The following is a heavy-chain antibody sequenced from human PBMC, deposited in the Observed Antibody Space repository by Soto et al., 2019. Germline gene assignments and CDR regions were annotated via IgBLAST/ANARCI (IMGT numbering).Heavy chain of an antibody. CDR3: ARGQGKQHLNWLDP. CDR2: INYSGST. V-gene: IGHV4-39*07. J-gene: IGHJ5*02. CDR1: GGSISTYY. Sequence: PSETLSLTCTVSGGSISTYYWGWVRQPPGKGLEWIGSINYSGSTYYNPSLRSRVTISVDTSKNQFSLKLSSVTAADTAVYYCARGQGKQHLNWLDPWGQGTLVTVSS. D-gene: IGHD6-13*01.